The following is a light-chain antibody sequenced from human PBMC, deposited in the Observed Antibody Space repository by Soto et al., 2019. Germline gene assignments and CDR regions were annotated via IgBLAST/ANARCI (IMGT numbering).Light chain of an antibody. V-gene: IGKV3-11*01. CDR2: DAS. J-gene: IGKJ2*01. CDR3: QQRSKWPRT. CDR1: QSVSSY. Sequence: EIVLTQSPATLSLSLGERATLSCRASQSVSSYLAWYQQKPGQAPRLLVYDASNRATGIPARFSGSGSGTDFTLTIASLEPEDFAVYYCQQRSKWPRTFGQGTKLEIK.